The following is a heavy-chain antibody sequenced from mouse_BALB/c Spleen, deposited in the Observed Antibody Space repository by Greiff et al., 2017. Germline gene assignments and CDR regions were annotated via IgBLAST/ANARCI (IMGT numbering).Heavy chain of an antibody. CDR1: GFSLTSYD. V-gene: IGHV2-9-2*01. D-gene: IGHD3-2*01. J-gene: IGHJ3*01. CDR2: IWTGGGT. CDR3: VRGGDSSGPFAY. Sequence: VKLMESGPGLVAPSQSLSITCTVSGFSLTSYDISWIRQPPGKGLEWLGVIWTGGGTNYNSAFMSRLSISKDNSKSQVFLKMNSLQTDDTAIYYCVRGGDSSGPFAYWGQGTLVTVSA.